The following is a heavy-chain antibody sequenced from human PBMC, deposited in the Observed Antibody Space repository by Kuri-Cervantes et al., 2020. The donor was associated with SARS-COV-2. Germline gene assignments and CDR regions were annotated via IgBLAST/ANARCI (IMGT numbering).Heavy chain of an antibody. V-gene: IGHV3-49*02. CDR2: IRSKAYGGTT. CDR3: SRDVSARWELPYFEY. CDR1: GFTVSTNY. D-gene: IGHD1-26*01. Sequence: GESLKISCAASGFTVSTNYMSWVRQAPGKGLEWVGFIRSKAYGGTTEYAASVKGRFTISRDDSKSIAYLQMDSLKIEDSAVYYCSRDVSARWELPYFEYWGQGTLVTVSS. J-gene: IGHJ4*02.